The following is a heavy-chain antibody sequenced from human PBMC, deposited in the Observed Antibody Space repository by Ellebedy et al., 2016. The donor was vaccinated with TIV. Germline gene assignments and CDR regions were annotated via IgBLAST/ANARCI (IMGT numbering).Heavy chain of an antibody. V-gene: IGHV4-4*02. CDR3: VRTGGTTDSY. CDR2: VIHNGDT. J-gene: IGHJ1*01. Sequence: SETLSLTCGVSGGSVTDDHWWSWVRQPPGGGLEWIGEVIHNGDTNYNPSLRSRVSILIDTSKNQFSLKLTSVTAADTAVYYCVRTGGTTDSYWGQGTLVTVSS. CDR1: GGSVTDDHW. D-gene: IGHD3-16*01.